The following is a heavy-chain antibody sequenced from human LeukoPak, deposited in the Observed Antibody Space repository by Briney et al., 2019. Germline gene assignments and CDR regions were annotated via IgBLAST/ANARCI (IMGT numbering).Heavy chain of an antibody. CDR2: IKQDGSEK. J-gene: IGHJ6*03. CDR1: GFSFSRYW. Sequence: GGSLRLSCAASGFSFSRYWMSWVRQAPGKGLEWVANIKQDGSEKNYVESVKGRFTISRDNAKNSLYLQMNSLRAEDTALYYCARARRPYYYYYMDVWGKGTTVTVSS. V-gene: IGHV3-7*03. CDR3: ARARRPYYYYYMDV.